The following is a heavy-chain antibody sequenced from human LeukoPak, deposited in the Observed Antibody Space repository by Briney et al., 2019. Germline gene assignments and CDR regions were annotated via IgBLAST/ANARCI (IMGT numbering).Heavy chain of an antibody. CDR3: AKDKPLGYCSSTSCRRGKNFDY. V-gene: IGHV3-30*02. D-gene: IGHD2-2*01. CDR1: GFTFSSYG. J-gene: IGHJ4*02. CDR2: IRYDGSNK. Sequence: GGSLRLSCAASGFTFSSYGMHWVRQAPGKGLEWVAFIRYDGSNKYYADSVKGQFTISRDNSKNTLYLQMNSLRAEDTAVYYCAKDKPLGYCSSTSCRRGKNFDYWGQGTLVTVSS.